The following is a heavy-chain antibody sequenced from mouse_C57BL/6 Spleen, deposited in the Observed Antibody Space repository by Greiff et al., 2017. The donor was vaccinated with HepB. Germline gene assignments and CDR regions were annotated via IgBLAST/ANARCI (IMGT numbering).Heavy chain of an antibody. Sequence: EVNLVESGGGLVKPGGSLKLSCAASGFTFSDYGMHWVRQAPEKGLEWVAYISSGSSTIYYADTVKGRFTISRDNAKNTLFLQMTSLRSEDTAMYYCAREGNSNLYAMDYWGQGTSVTVSS. CDR3: AREGNSNLYAMDY. J-gene: IGHJ4*01. D-gene: IGHD2-5*01. CDR1: GFTFSDYG. CDR2: ISSGSSTI. V-gene: IGHV5-17*01.